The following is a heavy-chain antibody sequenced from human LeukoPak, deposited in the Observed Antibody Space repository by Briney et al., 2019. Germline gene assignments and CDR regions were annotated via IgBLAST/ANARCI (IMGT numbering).Heavy chain of an antibody. CDR3: AREPPPYYYDSSGYSPKPKYFQH. Sequence: HPGGSLRLSCAASKFVFSNYWMTWVRQAPGKGLEWVANIKQDGSEKYYVDSLKGRFTISRDNAKNSLYLQMNSLRAEDTAVYYCAREPPPYYYDSSGYSPKPKYFQHWGQGTLVTVSS. CDR2: IKQDGSEK. V-gene: IGHV3-7*03. CDR1: KFVFSNYW. D-gene: IGHD3-22*01. J-gene: IGHJ1*01.